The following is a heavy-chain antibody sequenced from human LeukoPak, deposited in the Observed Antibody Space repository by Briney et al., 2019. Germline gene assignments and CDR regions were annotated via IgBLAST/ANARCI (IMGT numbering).Heavy chain of an antibody. Sequence: SETLSLTCTVSGGSIRSSSYYWGWLRQPPGKGLVWIGSMYYSGSTYYNTSLKSRVTISVDTSKNQFSLKLSSVTAADTAVYYCARQVNIVVVPAASWFDPWGQGTLVTVSS. CDR3: ARQVNIVVVPAASWFDP. D-gene: IGHD2-2*01. CDR2: MYYSGST. CDR1: GGSIRSSSYY. V-gene: IGHV4-39*01. J-gene: IGHJ5*02.